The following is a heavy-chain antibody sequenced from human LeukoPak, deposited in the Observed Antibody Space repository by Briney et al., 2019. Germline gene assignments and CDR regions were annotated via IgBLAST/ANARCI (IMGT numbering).Heavy chain of an antibody. CDR1: GGSIRNYY. D-gene: IGHD5-18*01. V-gene: IGHV4-34*01. Sequence: SETLSLTCAIYGGSIRNYYWSWIRQTPGKGLEWIGEINHSGSINYNPSLKSRVTISLDTSKNQFSLKLPSVAASDTAVAYCARDSYSLNLFDSWGQGTLVTVSS. CDR3: ARDSYSLNLFDS. CDR2: INHSGSI. J-gene: IGHJ4*02.